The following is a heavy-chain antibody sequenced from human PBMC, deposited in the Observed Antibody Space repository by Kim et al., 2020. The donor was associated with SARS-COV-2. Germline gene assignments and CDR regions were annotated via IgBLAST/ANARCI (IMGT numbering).Heavy chain of an antibody. CDR2: TISKANNYAT. D-gene: IGHD5-18*01. CDR3: ARRRFKVDTSTFFDD. J-gene: IGHJ4*02. CDR1: GFTFSDST. V-gene: IGHV3-73*01. Sequence: GGSLILSCAASGFTFSDSTIHWVRQASGKGLEWVGRTISKANNYATAYAASVKGRFTISRDDSENTAYLQMNSLKTEDTAVYYCARRRFKVDTSTFFDDWGQGTLVTVSS.